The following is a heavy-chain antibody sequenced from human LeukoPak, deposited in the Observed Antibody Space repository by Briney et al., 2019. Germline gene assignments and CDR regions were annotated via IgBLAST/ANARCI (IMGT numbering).Heavy chain of an antibody. D-gene: IGHD2-15*01. CDR2: MNPNSGNT. V-gene: IGHV1-8*01. Sequence: ASVKVSCKASGYTFTSYDINWVRQATGQGPEWMGWMNPNSGNTGYAQKFQGRVTMTRNTSISTAYMELSSLRSEDTAVYYCARVGCSGGSCWRDYWGQGTLVTVSS. J-gene: IGHJ4*02. CDR1: GYTFTSYD. CDR3: ARVGCSGGSCWRDY.